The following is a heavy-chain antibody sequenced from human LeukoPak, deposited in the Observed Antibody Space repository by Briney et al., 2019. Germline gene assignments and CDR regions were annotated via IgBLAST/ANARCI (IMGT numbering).Heavy chain of an antibody. CDR3: ARDGSGSGWYFFDY. CDR1: GYTFSGYY. J-gene: IGHJ4*02. V-gene: IGHV1-2*02. D-gene: IGHD6-19*01. Sequence: ASVKVSCKTSGYTFSGYYMHWVRQAPGQGLEWMGLMNPNSGATNYEQKFQGRFSLTRDMSISTAYLELTSVTSDDTAVYYCARDGSGSGWYFFDYWGQGTLVTVSS. CDR2: MNPNSGAT.